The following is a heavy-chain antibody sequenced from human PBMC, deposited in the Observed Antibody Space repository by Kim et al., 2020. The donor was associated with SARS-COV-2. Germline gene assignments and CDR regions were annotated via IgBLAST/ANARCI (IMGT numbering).Heavy chain of an antibody. CDR3: ARGIGGGQVIHYFDY. D-gene: IGHD3-9*01. CDR1: GGSFSGYY. J-gene: IGHJ4*02. CDR2: INHSGST. Sequence: SETLSLTCAVYGGSFSGYYWSWIRQPQGKGLEWIGEINHSGSTNYNPSLKSRVTISVDTYKNQFSLKLSSVTAAATAVYYCARGIGGGQVIHYFDYWGQG. V-gene: IGHV4-34*01.